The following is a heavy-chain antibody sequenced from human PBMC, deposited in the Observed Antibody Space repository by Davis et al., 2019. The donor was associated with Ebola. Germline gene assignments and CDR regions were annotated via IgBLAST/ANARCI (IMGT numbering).Heavy chain of an antibody. CDR3: ARARGSSWGSYYFEN. Sequence: MPSETLSLTCTVSGGSFSTYYWSWVRQPPGKGLEWVGYIYYSGTTHYNPSLRGRVTISVDTSKNEFSLNLISVTAADTAVYYCARARGSSWGSYYFENWGQGTLVTVSS. CDR1: GGSFSTYY. CDR2: IYYSGTT. J-gene: IGHJ4*02. V-gene: IGHV4-59*01. D-gene: IGHD3-16*01.